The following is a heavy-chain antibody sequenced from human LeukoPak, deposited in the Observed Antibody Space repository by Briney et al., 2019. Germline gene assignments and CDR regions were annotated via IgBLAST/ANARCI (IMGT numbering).Heavy chain of an antibody. CDR2: ISCNGGST. CDR1: GFTFSSYA. CDR3: AKDGQQNGRLIAVAGFDY. D-gene: IGHD6-13*01. V-gene: IGHV3-23*01. J-gene: IGHJ4*01. Sequence: GGSLRLSCAASGFTFSSYAMCWGRQDPGERLEWVSAISCNGGSTYCADSVKGRLTISRENSKNTLYMQMNSLRAEDTAGYYCAKDGQQNGRLIAVAGFDYWGQGTLVTVSS.